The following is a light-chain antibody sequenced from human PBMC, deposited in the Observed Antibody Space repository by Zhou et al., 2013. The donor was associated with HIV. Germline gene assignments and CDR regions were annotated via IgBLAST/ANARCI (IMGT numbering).Light chain of an antibody. Sequence: QSVLTQPPSVSGAPGQGVTISCTGSSSNIGAGYDVHWYQQLPGTAPKLLISANNNRPSGVPDRFSGSKSGISASLVITALQAEDEANYYCHSYDNSLSGWVFGGGTEADRP. CDR2: ANN. J-gene: IGLJ3*02. CDR3: HSYDNSLSGWV. V-gene: IGLV1-40*01. CDR1: SSNIGAGYD.